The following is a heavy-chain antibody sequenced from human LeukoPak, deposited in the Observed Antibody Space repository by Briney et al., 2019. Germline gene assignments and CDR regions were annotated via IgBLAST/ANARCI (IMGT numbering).Heavy chain of an antibody. CDR1: GFTFTSNG. CDR2: IWYDGSNK. J-gene: IGHJ6*02. V-gene: IGHV3-33*01. D-gene: IGHD3-3*01. Sequence: PGGSLRLSCAASGFTFTSNGMHWVRQAPGKGLEWVAIIWYDGSNKYYADSVKGRFTISKDDSKSTLYLQMNSLRAEDTAVYYCARAGVGTYGMDVWGQGTTVTVS. CDR3: ARAGVGTYGMDV.